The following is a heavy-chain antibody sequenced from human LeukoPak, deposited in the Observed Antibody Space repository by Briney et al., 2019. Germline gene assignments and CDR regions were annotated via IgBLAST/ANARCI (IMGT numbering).Heavy chain of an antibody. J-gene: IGHJ4*02. CDR1: GGSISSSSYY. CDR2: IYYSGST. Sequence: PSETLSLTCTVSGGSISSSSYYWGWIPQPPGKGLEWIGSIYYSGSTYYNPSLKSRVTISVDTSKNQFSLKLSSVTAADTAVYYCATRIAVAGIYDYWGQGTLVTVSS. D-gene: IGHD6-19*01. CDR3: ATRIAVAGIYDY. V-gene: IGHV4-39*01.